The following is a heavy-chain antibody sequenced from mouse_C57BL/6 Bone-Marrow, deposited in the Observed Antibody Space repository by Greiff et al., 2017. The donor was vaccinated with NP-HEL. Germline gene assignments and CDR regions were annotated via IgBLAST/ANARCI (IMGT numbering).Heavy chain of an antibody. CDR2: IWGDGST. CDR3: AKGEDYGYDGGAWFAY. J-gene: IGHJ3*01. CDR1: GFSLTSYG. Sequence: VMLVESGPGLVAPSQSLSITCTVSGFSLTSYGVSWVRQPPGKGLEWLGVIWGDGSTNYHSALISRLSISKDNSKSQVFLKLNSLQSDDTATYSCAKGEDYGYDGGAWFAYWGQGTLVTVSA. D-gene: IGHD2-2*01. V-gene: IGHV2-3*01.